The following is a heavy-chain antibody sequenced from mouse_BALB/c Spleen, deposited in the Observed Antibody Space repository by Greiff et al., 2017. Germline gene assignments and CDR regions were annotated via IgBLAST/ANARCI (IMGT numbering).Heavy chain of an antibody. J-gene: IGHJ3*01. D-gene: IGHD2-14*01. V-gene: IGHV2-9*02. CDR1: GFSLTSYG. CDR2: IWAGGST. Sequence: VKLQESGPGLVAPSQSLSITCTVSGFSLTSYGVHWVRQPPGKGLEWLGVIWAGGSTNYNSALMSRLSISKDNSKSQVFLKMNSLQTDDTAMYYCARDQDYRYDVWFAYWGQGTLVTVSA. CDR3: ARDQDYRYDVWFAY.